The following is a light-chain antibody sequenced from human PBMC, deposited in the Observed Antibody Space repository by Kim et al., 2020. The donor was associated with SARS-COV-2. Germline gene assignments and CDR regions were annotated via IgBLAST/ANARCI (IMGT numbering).Light chain of an antibody. J-gene: IGKJ4*01. CDR1: QTISNH. Sequence: SASVGDRVTITCRASQTISNHVNWYQQKPGKAPKLVIYAASNLESGVPARFSGSASGTDCALTITSLQPEDFATYYCQQNYNTPLTFGAGTKVEI. CDR2: AAS. V-gene: IGKV1-39*01. CDR3: QQNYNTPLT.